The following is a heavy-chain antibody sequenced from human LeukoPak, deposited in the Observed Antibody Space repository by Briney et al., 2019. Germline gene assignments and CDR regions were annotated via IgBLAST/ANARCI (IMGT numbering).Heavy chain of an antibody. Sequence: PGRSLRLSCTASGFTFGDYALSWVRQAPGKGLEWVGFIRSKAYGGTTEYAASMRGRFTISRDDSKSIAYLQMNSLKTEDTAVYYCTRDSTPTYYYGSGSGTFDYWGQGTLVTVSS. CDR1: GFTFGDYA. J-gene: IGHJ4*02. V-gene: IGHV3-49*04. CDR2: IRSKAYGGTT. D-gene: IGHD3-10*01. CDR3: TRDSTPTYYYGSGSGTFDY.